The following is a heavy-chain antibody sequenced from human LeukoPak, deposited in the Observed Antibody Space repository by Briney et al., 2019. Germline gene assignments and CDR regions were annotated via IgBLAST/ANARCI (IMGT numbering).Heavy chain of an antibody. CDR3: TKVRSGSSNWALRVFDY. CDR1: GFTFSNEA. D-gene: IGHD4-11*01. Sequence: GGSLRLSCAVSGFTFSNEAMGWVRQLRGGGLEWFSTISPGGGTTYYAESMKGRFTISRDNSKSTLYLEMNSLRVEDTAVYYCTKVRSGSSNWALRVFDYWGQGALVTVSS. J-gene: IGHJ4*02. CDR2: ISPGGGTT. V-gene: IGHV3-23*01.